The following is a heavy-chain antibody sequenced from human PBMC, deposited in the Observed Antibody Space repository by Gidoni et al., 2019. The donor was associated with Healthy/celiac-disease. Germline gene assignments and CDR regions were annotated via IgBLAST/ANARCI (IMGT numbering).Heavy chain of an antibody. V-gene: IGHV3-15*01. D-gene: IGHD3-10*01. CDR1: GFTFSNAW. J-gene: IGHJ6*02. CDR3: TTEPPRYGSGSYYYYYGMDV. Sequence: EVQLVESGGGLVKPGGSLRLSCAASGFTFSNAWMRWVRQAPGKGLEWVGRIKSKTDGGTTDYAAPVKGRFTISRDDSKNTLYLQMNSLKTEDTAVYYCTTEPPRYGSGSYYYYYGMDVWGQGTTVTVSS. CDR2: IKSKTDGGTT.